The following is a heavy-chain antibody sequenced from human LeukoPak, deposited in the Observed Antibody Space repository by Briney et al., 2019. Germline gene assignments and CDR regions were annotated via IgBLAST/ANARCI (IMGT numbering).Heavy chain of an antibody. CDR1: GYTLTELS. CDR2: FDPEDGET. Sequence: ASVKVSCKGSGYTLTELSMHWVRQAPGKGLEWRGGFDPEDGETIYAQKFQGRVTMTEDTSTDTAYMELSSLRSEDTAVYYCATCNKRQFWYFDLWGRGTLVTVSS. V-gene: IGHV1-24*01. D-gene: IGHD5-24*01. CDR3: ATCNKRQFWYFDL. J-gene: IGHJ2*01.